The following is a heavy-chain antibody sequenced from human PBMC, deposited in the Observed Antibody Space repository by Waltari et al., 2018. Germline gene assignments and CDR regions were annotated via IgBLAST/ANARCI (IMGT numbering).Heavy chain of an antibody. Sequence: QAQLAQSGAEVKKPGSSVTVSCKASAYTFSTYGITWVRQVPGQGLEWMGWISAHNGNTNHAQKFQDRVTLTSDTSSHTAYLGMKSLKADDAAVYFCATSVGGNMGFANWRQGTRVTVAS. J-gene: IGHJ1*01. D-gene: IGHD6-19*01. CDR3: ATSVGGNMGFAN. CDR1: AYTFSTYG. CDR2: ISAHNGNT. V-gene: IGHV1-18*01.